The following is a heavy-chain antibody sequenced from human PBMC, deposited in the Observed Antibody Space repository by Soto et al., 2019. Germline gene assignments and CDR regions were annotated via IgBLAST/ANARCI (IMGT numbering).Heavy chain of an antibody. CDR1: GYTFTSYG. D-gene: IGHD4-17*01. J-gene: IGHJ3*02. Sequence: QVQLVQSGAEVKKPGASVKVSCKASGYTFTSYGISWVRQAPGQGLEWMGWIRVNNGNTNYAQKVQGRVTMTTDTSTSTAYMELRSLRYDGTAVYYCARLDYAGSDAFDIWGQGTMVTVSS. CDR2: IRVNNGNT. CDR3: ARLDYAGSDAFDI. V-gene: IGHV1-18*01.